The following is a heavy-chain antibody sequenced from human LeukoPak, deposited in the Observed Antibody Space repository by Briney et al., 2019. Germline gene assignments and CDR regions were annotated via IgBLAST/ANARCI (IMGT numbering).Heavy chain of an antibody. CDR1: GGSISSSSYY. J-gene: IGHJ3*02. V-gene: IGHV3-53*01. CDR3: ARAVYDILTGPGAFDI. Sequence: ETLSLTCTVSGGSISSSSYYWGWVRQAPGKGLEWVSLIYSGGSTYYADSVKGRFTISRDNSKNTLYLQMNSLRAEDTAVYYCARAVYDILTGPGAFDIWGQGTMVTVSS. CDR2: IYSGGST. D-gene: IGHD3-9*01.